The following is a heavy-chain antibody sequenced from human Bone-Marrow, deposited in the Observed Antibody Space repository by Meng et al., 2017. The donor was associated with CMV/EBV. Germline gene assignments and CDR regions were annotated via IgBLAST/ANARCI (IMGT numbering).Heavy chain of an antibody. CDR1: GFTFSSYA. D-gene: IGHD2-2*02. Sequence: SCAASGFTFSSYAMHWVRQAPGKGLEWVAVISYDGSNKYYADSVKGRFTISRDNSKNTLYLQMNSLRAEDTAVYYCARGRSGYCSSTSCYMGPGDYGMDVWGQGTTVTVSS. J-gene: IGHJ6*02. V-gene: IGHV3-30-3*01. CDR2: ISYDGSNK. CDR3: ARGRSGYCSSTSCYMGPGDYGMDV.